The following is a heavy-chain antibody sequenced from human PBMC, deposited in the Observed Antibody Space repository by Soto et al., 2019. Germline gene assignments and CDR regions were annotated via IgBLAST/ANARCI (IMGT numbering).Heavy chain of an antibody. V-gene: IGHV4-59*08. Sequence: SETLSLTCTVSGGSLSSYYWSWIRQPPGKGLEWIGYIYYNGNTHYSPSLESRVTISVDTSKNQFSLRLSSVTAADTATYYCARHKVRGSWSYFDSWGQGTLVTVSS. D-gene: IGHD6-13*01. J-gene: IGHJ4*02. CDR1: GGSLSSYY. CDR2: IYYNGNT. CDR3: ARHKVRGSWSYFDS.